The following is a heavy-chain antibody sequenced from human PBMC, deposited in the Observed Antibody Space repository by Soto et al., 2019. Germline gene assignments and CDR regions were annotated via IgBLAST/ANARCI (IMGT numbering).Heavy chain of an antibody. Sequence: PSETLSLTCTVSGGSFTGHFWSWVRQPPGKGLEWIGEVSYSGNTKYYPSLRRRVTLSVDSSKNQSSLALTSVTAADTAVYYCARAKFGSTWWHQFDIWDRRTRGAVSS. CDR3: ARAKFGSTWWHQFDI. D-gene: IGHD1-26*01. CDR1: GGSFTGHF. J-gene: IGHJ3*02. CDR2: VSYSGNT. V-gene: IGHV4-34*01.